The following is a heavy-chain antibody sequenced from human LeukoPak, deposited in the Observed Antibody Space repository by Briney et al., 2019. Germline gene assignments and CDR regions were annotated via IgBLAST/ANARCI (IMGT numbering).Heavy chain of an antibody. D-gene: IGHD3-9*01. CDR1: GFTFSSYA. Sequence: GGSLRPSCAASGFTFSSYAMSWVRQAPGKGLEWVSAISGSGGGTYYADSVKGRFTISRDNSKNTLYLQMNSLRAEDTAVYYCAKAQLGYFDWPDYWGQGTLVTVSS. CDR3: AKAQLGYFDWPDY. J-gene: IGHJ4*02. CDR2: ISGSGGGT. V-gene: IGHV3-23*01.